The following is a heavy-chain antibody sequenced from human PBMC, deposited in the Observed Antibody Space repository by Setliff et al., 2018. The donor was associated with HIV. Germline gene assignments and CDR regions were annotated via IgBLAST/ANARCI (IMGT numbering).Heavy chain of an antibody. Sequence: LSLTCAVYGGSLRNYYWSWIRQPPGKGLEWIGRIYSSGITNYNPSLKSRLTISLDTSKNQFSLQVTSVTAADTAVYYCARDPYCPNTCYEDFTFDSWGQGTLVTVSS. V-gene: IGHV4-4*08. CDR3: ARDPYCPNTCYEDFTFDS. CDR1: GGSLRNYY. D-gene: IGHD2-8*01. CDR2: IYSSGIT. J-gene: IGHJ4*02.